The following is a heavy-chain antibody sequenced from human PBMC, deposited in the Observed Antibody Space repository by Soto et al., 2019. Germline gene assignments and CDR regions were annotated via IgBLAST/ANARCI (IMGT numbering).Heavy chain of an antibody. J-gene: IGHJ6*02. V-gene: IGHV4-31*03. CDR3: ARAVDGYYYYYGMDV. Sequence: PSETLSLTCTVSGGSISSGGYYWSWIRQHPGKGLEWIGYIYYSGSTYYNPSLKSRVTISVDTSKNQFSLKLSSVTAADTAVYYCARAVDGYYYYYGMDVWGQGTTVTSP. CDR1: GGSISSGGYY. D-gene: IGHD2-15*01. CDR2: IYYSGST.